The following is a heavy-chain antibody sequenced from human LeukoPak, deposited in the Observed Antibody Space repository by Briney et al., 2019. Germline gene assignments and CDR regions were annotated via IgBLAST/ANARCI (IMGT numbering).Heavy chain of an antibody. V-gene: IGHV3-11*06. CDR1: GFTFSDYY. J-gene: IGHJ4*02. Sequence: GGSLRLSCAASGFTFSDYYMSWIRQAPGKGLEWVSYISTTSSFTKYADSVKGRFTISRDNAKNSLYLQMNSLRAEGTAVYYCARNTGTYDYWGQGTLVTVSS. D-gene: IGHD1-1*01. CDR2: ISTTSSFT. CDR3: ARNTGTYDY.